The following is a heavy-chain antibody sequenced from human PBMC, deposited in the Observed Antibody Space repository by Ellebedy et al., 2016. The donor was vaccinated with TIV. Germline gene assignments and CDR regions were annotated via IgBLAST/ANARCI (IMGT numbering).Heavy chain of an antibody. J-gene: IGHJ5*02. V-gene: IGHV1-2*04. CDR2: INPNSGGT. D-gene: IGHD3-10*01. CDR1: GYTFTGYY. CDR3: ARDKYYYGSGMFDP. Sequence: ASVKVSCEASGYTFTGYYMHWVRQAPGQGLEWMGWINPNSGGTNYAQKFQGWVTMTRDTSISTAYMELSRLRSDDTAVYYCARDKYYYGSGMFDPWGQGTLVTVSS.